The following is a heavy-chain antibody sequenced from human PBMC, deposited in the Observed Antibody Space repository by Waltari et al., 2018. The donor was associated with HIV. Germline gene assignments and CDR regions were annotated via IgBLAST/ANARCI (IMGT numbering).Heavy chain of an antibody. V-gene: IGHV3-23*04. J-gene: IGHJ5*02. CDR2: ISGSGLTS. CDR1: GFTFSTYA. D-gene: IGHD3-16*01. Sequence: VQLVESGGGLVQPGGSLRLSCAASGFTFSTYATNWVRQAPGKGLEWVSIISGSGLTSYYAESVRGRFTISRDNVKNTLYLEMNNLRADDTAIYYCASAFYFGTPPVTWGRGTLVTVSS. CDR3: ASAFYFGTPPVT.